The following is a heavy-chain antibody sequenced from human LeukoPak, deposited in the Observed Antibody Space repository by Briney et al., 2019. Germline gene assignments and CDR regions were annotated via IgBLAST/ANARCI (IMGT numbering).Heavy chain of an antibody. V-gene: IGHV3-43D*04. CDR1: GFTFDDYG. D-gene: IGHD1-7*01. Sequence: GGSLRLSCGASGFTFDDYGMSWVRQAPGKGLEWVSLISWDGGSTYYADSVKGRFTISRDNSKNSLYLQMNSLRAEDTALYYCAKSTTGINWNYSFDYWGQGTLVTVSS. J-gene: IGHJ4*02. CDR2: ISWDGGST. CDR3: AKSTTGINWNYSFDY.